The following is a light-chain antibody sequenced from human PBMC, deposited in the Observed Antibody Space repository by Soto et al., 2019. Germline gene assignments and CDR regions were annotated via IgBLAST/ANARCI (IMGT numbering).Light chain of an antibody. J-gene: IGKJ3*01. CDR1: QGISSY. CDR2: AAS. Sequence: QLTQSPSSLSASVGDRVTITCRASQGISSYLAWYQQKPGKAPKLLIYAASTLQSGVPSRFSGSGSGTDFTLTISSLQPEDFATYYCQQLNSYPPLFTFGPGTKVDIK. V-gene: IGKV1-9*01. CDR3: QQLNSYPPLFT.